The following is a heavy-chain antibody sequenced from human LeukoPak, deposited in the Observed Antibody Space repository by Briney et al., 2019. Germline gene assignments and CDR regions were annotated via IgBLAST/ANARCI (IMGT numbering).Heavy chain of an antibody. V-gene: IGHV4-38-2*01. CDR2: IYHSGST. J-gene: IGHJ6*03. D-gene: IGHD1-26*01. CDR3: ARGSYYYYYMDV. Sequence: SETLSLTCAVSGYSISSGFYWGWIRQPPGEGLEWIGSIYHSGSTYYDPSLKSRVTISVDTSKNQFSLKLSSVTAADTAVYYCARGSYYYYYMDVWGKGTTVTVSS. CDR1: GYSISSGFY.